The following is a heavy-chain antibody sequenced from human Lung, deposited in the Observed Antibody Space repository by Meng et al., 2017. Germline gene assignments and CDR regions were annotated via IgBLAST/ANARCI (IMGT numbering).Heavy chain of an antibody. V-gene: IGHV4-30-4*01. J-gene: IGHJ2*01. Sequence: QGQLQESGPGLVKPSQTLSLTCPVSGGSISSSNYYWSWIRQPPGKGLEWSGHIYNSGSTYYNPSLKSRITISVDTSKNQFSLKLSSVTAADTAVYYCARGQKGYFDLWGRGTLVTVSS. CDR3: ARGQKGYFDL. CDR1: GGSISSSNYY. CDR2: IYNSGST.